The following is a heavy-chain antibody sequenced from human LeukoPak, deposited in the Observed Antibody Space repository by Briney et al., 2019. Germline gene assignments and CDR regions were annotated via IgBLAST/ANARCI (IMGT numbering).Heavy chain of an antibody. D-gene: IGHD1-26*01. CDR3: ARCLSGSSHLDY. CDR2: IYYSGST. J-gene: IGHJ4*02. Sequence: SETLSLTCTVSGASINSSPYYWGWIRQPPGKGLEWIGNIYYSGSTYYNPSLKSRVTISVDTSTNQFSLKVSSVTAADTAVYYCARCLSGSSHLDYWGPGTLVTVSS. CDR1: GASINSSPYY. V-gene: IGHV4-39*01.